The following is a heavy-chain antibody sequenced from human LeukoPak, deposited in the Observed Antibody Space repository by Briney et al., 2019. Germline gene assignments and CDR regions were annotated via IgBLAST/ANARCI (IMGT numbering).Heavy chain of an antibody. CDR1: GGSISSYY. CDR2: VYHDGST. Sequence: KPSETLSLTCTVSGGSISSYYWGWIRQSPGKGLEWIGSVYHDGSTYYNPSLKSRVTVSVDTSKNQISLSLSSLTATDTAVYYCARDFFGRAAGTGNWFDPWGQGILVTVSS. D-gene: IGHD6-13*01. CDR3: ARDFFGRAAGTGNWFDP. V-gene: IGHV4-59*04. J-gene: IGHJ5*02.